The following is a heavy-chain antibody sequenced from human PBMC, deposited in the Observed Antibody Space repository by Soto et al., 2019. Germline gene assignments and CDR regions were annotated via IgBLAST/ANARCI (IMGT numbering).Heavy chain of an antibody. Sequence: EVQLLESGGGLVQPGGSVRLSCAASGLTFGNYAMSWVRQAPGKGLEWVSAISGDSGRTYYADSVKGRFTISRDNSKNTLYVQMSPLRAEDTAVYYCAVTPNCGRDCAAASYWYFDIWGRGTLVTVSS. V-gene: IGHV3-23*01. D-gene: IGHD2-21*02. J-gene: IGHJ2*01. CDR2: ISGDSGRT. CDR3: AVTPNCGRDCAAASYWYFDI. CDR1: GLTFGNYA.